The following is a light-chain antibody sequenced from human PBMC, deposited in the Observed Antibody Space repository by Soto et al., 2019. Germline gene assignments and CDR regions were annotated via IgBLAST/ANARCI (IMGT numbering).Light chain of an antibody. J-gene: IGKJ3*01. Sequence: EIVMTQSPAALSVSPGERATLSCSASQSISTSLAWYQQRPGQAPRLLISGASTRASDVPARFSGSGSETQFTLTISSLQSEDYGIYYCQQYHTWPLTFGPGARVDL. V-gene: IGKV3-15*01. CDR3: QQYHTWPLT. CDR2: GAS. CDR1: QSISTS.